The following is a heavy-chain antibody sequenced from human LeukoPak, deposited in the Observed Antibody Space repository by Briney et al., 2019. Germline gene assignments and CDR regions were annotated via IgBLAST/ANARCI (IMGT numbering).Heavy chain of an antibody. V-gene: IGHV1-2*02. CDR1: GYTFTGYY. CDR2: INPNSGGT. J-gene: IGHJ4*02. CDR3: ARAVYGSGSYAGGY. D-gene: IGHD3-10*01. Sequence: GASVKVSCKASGYTFTGYYMHWVRQAPGQGLEWMGWINPNSGGTNYAQKFQGRVTMTRDTSISTAYMELRSLRSDDTAVYYCARAVYGSGSYAGGYWGQGTLVTVSS.